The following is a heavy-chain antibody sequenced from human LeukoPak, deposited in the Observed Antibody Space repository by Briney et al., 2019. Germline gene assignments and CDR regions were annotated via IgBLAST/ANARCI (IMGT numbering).Heavy chain of an antibody. J-gene: IGHJ5*02. D-gene: IGHD3-10*01. CDR2: IIGSGGST. CDR1: GFTFSSYG. Sequence: PGGSLGLSCAASGFTFSSYGMSWVRQAPGKGREWVSAIIGSGGSTYYADSVEGRFTISRDNSKNTLYLQMNSLRAEDTAVYYCARSYYGSGSYYNGKNWFDPWGQGTLVTVSS. V-gene: IGHV3-23*01. CDR3: ARSYYGSGSYYNGKNWFDP.